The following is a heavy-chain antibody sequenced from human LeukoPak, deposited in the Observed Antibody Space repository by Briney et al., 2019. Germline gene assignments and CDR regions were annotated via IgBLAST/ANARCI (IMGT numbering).Heavy chain of an antibody. Sequence: GGSLRLSCAASGFTFSSYAMSWVRQAPGKGLEWVSAISGSGGSTYYADSVKGRFTISRDNSKNTLYLQVNSLRAEDTAVYYCAKSPRSSSWYGDYYYGMDVWGQGTTVTVSS. D-gene: IGHD6-13*01. CDR3: AKSPRSSSWYGDYYYGMDV. CDR2: ISGSGGST. V-gene: IGHV3-23*01. J-gene: IGHJ6*02. CDR1: GFTFSSYA.